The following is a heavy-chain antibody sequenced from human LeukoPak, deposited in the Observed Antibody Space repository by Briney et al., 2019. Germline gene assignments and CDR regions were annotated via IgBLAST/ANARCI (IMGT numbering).Heavy chain of an antibody. Sequence: SETLSLTCAVYGGSFSGYYWSWIRQPPGKGLEWIGEINHSGSTNYNPSLKSRVTISVDTSKNQFSLKLSSVTAADTAVYYCTRGLGGSYSDYWGQGTLVTVSS. D-gene: IGHD1-26*01. CDR1: GGSFSGYY. CDR3: TRGLGGSYSDY. CDR2: INHSGST. J-gene: IGHJ4*02. V-gene: IGHV4-34*01.